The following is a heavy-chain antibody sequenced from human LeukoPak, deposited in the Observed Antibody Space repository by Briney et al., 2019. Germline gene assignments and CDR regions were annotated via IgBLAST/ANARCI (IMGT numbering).Heavy chain of an antibody. CDR3: ARDSSMLRGPLVIYYFDF. CDR2: ISGSGDAT. Sequence: AGTLRLSCAASDFSFITYAMSWIRQAPGKGLEWVSTISGSGDATYYADSVKVRFTIYRDNSKNTLYLQMNSLRVEDTVVYYCARDSSMLRGPLVIYYFDFWGQGTLVTVSS. CDR1: DFSFITYA. V-gene: IGHV3-23*01. D-gene: IGHD3-10*01. J-gene: IGHJ4*02.